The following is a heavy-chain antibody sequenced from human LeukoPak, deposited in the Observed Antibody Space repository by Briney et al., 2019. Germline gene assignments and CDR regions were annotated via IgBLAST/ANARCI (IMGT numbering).Heavy chain of an antibody. D-gene: IGHD2-2*01. CDR1: GGTFSSYT. CDR2: IIPILGIA. Sequence: GSSVKVSCKASGGTFSSYTISWVRQAPGQGLERMGRIIPILGIANYAQKFQGRVTITADKSTSTAYMELSSLRSEDTAVYYCASPRALYCSSTSCQTANGAFDIWGQGTMVTVSS. V-gene: IGHV1-69*02. CDR3: ASPRALYCSSTSCQTANGAFDI. J-gene: IGHJ3*02.